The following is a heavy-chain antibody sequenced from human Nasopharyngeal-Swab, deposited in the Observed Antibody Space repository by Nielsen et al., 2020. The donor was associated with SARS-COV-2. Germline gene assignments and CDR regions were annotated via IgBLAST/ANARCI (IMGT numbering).Heavy chain of an antibody. D-gene: IGHD2-15*01. J-gene: IGHJ5*02. CDR3: ARGRSGGATNWFDP. V-gene: IGHV1-24*01. CDR1: GYTLTELS. CDR2: FDPEDGET. Sequence: ASVKVSCKVSGYTLTELSMHWVRQAPGKGLEWMGGFDPEDGETIYAQKFQGRVTMTEDTSTDTVYMDLNSLDSDDTAIYYCARGRSGGATNWFDPWGQGTLVTVSS.